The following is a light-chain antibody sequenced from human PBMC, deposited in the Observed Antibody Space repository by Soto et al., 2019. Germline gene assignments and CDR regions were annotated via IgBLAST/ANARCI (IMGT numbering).Light chain of an antibody. CDR2: GAS. J-gene: IGKJ4*01. V-gene: IGKV3-15*01. CDR1: QSVSTN. Sequence: EIVMAQSPATLSVSPGERASLSCRASQSVSTNLAWYQQKPAQAPRLLIYGASTRATGIPARFSGGGSGTEFTLTISSLQSADCAVYYCQQSFSPLTFGGGTPQLTFGGGTKVEIK. CDR3: QQSFSPLTFGGGTPQLT.